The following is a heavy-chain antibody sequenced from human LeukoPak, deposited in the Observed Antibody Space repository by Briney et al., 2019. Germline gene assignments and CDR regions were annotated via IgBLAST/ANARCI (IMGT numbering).Heavy chain of an antibody. CDR2: ISSSSSYI. V-gene: IGHV3-21*01. Sequence: GGSLRLSCAASGFTFSSYSMNWVRQAPGKGLEWVSSISSSSSYIYYADSVKGRFTISRDNAKNSLYLQMNSLRAEDTAVYYCARYYDILTGYSRGGYFDYWGQGTLVTVSS. CDR1: GFTFSSYS. D-gene: IGHD3-9*01. CDR3: ARYYDILTGYSRGGYFDY. J-gene: IGHJ4*02.